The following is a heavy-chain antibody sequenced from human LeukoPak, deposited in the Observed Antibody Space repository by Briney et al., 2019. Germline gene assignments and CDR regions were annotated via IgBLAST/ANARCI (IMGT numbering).Heavy chain of an antibody. CDR2: ISSSSSYI. V-gene: IGHV3-21*01. CDR3: ARGLIIAAAGTGYDY. D-gene: IGHD6-13*01. Sequence: GGSLRLSCAASGFTFSSYSMNWVSQAPGKGLEWVSSISSSSSYIYYADSVKGRFTISRGNAKNSLYLQMNSLRAEDTAVYYCARGLIIAAAGTGYDYWGQGTLVTVSS. CDR1: GFTFSSYS. J-gene: IGHJ4*02.